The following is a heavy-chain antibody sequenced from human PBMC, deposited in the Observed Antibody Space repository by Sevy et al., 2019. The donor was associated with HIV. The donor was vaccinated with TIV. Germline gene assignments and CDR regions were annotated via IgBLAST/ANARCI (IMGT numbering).Heavy chain of an antibody. CDR1: GFTFRDYC. J-gene: IGHJ4*02. CDR3: ARDHTKLGYCSSTSCPADFDY. Sequence: GGSLRLSCAVSGFTFRDYCMTWIRQAPGRGLEWVSYISGSATTIYYADSVKGRFTISRDSANNSLYLQMNSLRAEDTAVYYCARDHTKLGYCSSTSCPADFDYWGQGTLVTVSS. CDR2: ISGSATTI. D-gene: IGHD2-2*01. V-gene: IGHV3-11*01.